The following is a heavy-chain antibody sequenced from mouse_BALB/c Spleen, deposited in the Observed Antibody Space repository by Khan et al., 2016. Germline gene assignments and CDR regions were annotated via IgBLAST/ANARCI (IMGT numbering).Heavy chain of an antibody. CDR1: GYTFTTAG. CDR3: AREGGNYLGGFRY. Sequence: QIQLVQSGPELKKPGETVRISCKASGYTFTTAGMQWVQKMPGKGLKWIGWINTHSGVPKYAEDFKGRFAFSLETSASTAYLQISNLKNEDTATYCCAREGGNYLGGFRYWGQGTTLTVAS. J-gene: IGHJ2*01. CDR2: INTHSGVP. D-gene: IGHD2-1*01. V-gene: IGHV9-4*02.